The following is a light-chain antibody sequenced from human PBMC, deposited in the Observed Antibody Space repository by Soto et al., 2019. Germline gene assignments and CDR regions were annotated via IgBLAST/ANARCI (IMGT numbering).Light chain of an antibody. Sequence: QSVLTQPPSVSGAPGQRVTISCTGSSSNIGAGYDIHWYQQLPGTAPKVAIYGNSNRPSGVPDRFSGSKSGTSASLAITGLQPEDEADYYCQSYDSSLSGSHVIFGGGTKLTVL. CDR2: GNS. V-gene: IGLV1-40*01. CDR1: SSNIGAGYD. J-gene: IGLJ2*01. CDR3: QSYDSSLSGSHVI.